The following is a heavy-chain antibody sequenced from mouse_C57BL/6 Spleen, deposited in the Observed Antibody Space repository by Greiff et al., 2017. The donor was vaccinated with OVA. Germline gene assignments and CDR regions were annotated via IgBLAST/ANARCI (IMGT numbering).Heavy chain of an antibody. Sequence: QVQLQQPGTELVKPGASVKLSCTASGYTFTSYWMHWVQQRPGQGLEWIGNINPSNGGTNYNEKFKSKDTLTVDKSSSTACMQLSSLTSEDAAVYYCAVMVTVPMDYWGQGTSVTVSS. CDR3: AVMVTVPMDY. CDR2: INPSNGGT. J-gene: IGHJ4*01. D-gene: IGHD2-2*01. V-gene: IGHV1-53*01. CDR1: GYTFTSYW.